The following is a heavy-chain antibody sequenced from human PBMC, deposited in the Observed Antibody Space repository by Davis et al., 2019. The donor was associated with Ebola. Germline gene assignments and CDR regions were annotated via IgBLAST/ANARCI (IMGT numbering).Heavy chain of an antibody. D-gene: IGHD1-26*01. J-gene: IGHJ6*02. CDR1: GGSISGYY. Sequence: SETLSLTCTVSGGSISGYYWSWIRQPPGKGLEWIGEINHSGSTNYNPSLKSRVTISVDTSKNQFSLKLSSVTAADTAVYYCARYSGAYYYGMDVWGQGTTVTVSS. V-gene: IGHV4-34*01. CDR2: INHSGST. CDR3: ARYSGAYYYGMDV.